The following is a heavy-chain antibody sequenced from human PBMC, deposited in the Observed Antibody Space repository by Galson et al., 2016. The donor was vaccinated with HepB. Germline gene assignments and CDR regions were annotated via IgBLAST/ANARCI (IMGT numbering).Heavy chain of an antibody. V-gene: IGHV1-3*01. CDR3: ARDSGGPNWFDP. Sequence: SVKVSCQASGYTFTTYAMPWVRQAPGQRLEWMGWINAGNGNTKSSQKFQGRVTITRDTSASTAYMELSSLRSEDTAVYYSARDSGGPNWFDPWGQGTLVTVSS. J-gene: IGHJ5*02. CDR1: GYTFTTYA. CDR2: INAGNGNT. D-gene: IGHD1-26*01.